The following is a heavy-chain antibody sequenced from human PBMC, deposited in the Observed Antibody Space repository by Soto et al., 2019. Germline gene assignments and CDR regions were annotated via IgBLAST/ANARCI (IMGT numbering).Heavy chain of an antibody. CDR2: ISAYNGYT. J-gene: IGHJ3*02. V-gene: IGHV1-18*01. Sequence: ASVKVSCKASGYTLTSYGISWVRQAPGQGLEWMGWISAYNGYTNYAQKLQGRVTVTTDTSTSTAYMELRSLRSDDTAVYYCARTEGYYNTSGEDAFDIWGQGTMVTVSS. CDR1: GYTLTSYG. D-gene: IGHD3-22*01. CDR3: ARTEGYYNTSGEDAFDI.